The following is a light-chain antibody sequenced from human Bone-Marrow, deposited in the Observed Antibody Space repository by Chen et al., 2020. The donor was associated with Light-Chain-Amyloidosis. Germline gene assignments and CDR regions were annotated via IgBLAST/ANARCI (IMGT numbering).Light chain of an antibody. J-gene: IGKJ4*01. CDR2: DHS. CDR3: QQHESLPLT. V-gene: IGKV1-33*01. Sequence: DIQMTQSPSSLSASGGDRVTITCRARQDVSNYLNWYQQKPGKAHQLRIYDHSKLRAGVPSRFNGRGSGTDYPLTIRSLQPHDIATFDCQQHESLPLTFDGGPKLEIK. CDR1: QDVSNY.